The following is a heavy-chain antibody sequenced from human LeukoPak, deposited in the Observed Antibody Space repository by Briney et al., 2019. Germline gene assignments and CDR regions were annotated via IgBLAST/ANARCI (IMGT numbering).Heavy chain of an antibody. CDR2: IYTSGST. CDR3: ARDRGYYDSSGYYYGTE. CDR1: GGSISSGSYY. V-gene: IGHV4-61*02. J-gene: IGHJ4*02. D-gene: IGHD3-22*01. Sequence: PSETLSLTCTVSGGSISSGSYYWSWIRQPAGKGLEWIGRIYTSGSTNYNPSLKSRVTISVDTSENQFSLKLSSVTAADTAVYYCARDRGYYDSSGYYYGTEWGQGTLVTVSS.